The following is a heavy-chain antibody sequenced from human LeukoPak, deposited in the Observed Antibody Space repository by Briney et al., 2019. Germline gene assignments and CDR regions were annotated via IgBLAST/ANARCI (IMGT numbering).Heavy chain of an antibody. CDR1: GFTFSHYW. CDR3: VPSDSSGLD. D-gene: IGHD3-22*01. Sequence: GGSLRLSCEASGFTFSHYWMHWVRQAPGKGLVWVSRTNTDGSSTNYTDSVKGRVTISRDNAKNTIYLQMNSLRAEDTAVYYCVPSDSSGLDWGQGTLVTVSP. J-gene: IGHJ4*02. CDR2: TNTDGSST. V-gene: IGHV3-74*01.